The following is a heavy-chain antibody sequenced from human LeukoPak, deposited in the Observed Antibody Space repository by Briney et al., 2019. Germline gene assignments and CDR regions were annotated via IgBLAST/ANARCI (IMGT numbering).Heavy chain of an antibody. V-gene: IGHV1-2*02. J-gene: IGHJ6*03. D-gene: IGHD6-13*01. CDR1: GYTFTSYY. CDR2: INPNSGGT. Sequence: ASVKVSCKASGYTFTSYYIHWVRQAPGQGLEWMGWINPNSGGTNYAQKFQGRVTMTRDTSISTAYMELSRLRSDDTAVYYCARERGSSWYIHYYYYYYMDVWGKGTTVTVSS. CDR3: ARERGSSWYIHYYYYYYMDV.